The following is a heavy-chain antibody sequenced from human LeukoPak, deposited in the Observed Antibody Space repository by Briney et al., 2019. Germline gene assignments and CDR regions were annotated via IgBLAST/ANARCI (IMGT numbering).Heavy chain of an antibody. CDR3: AKDGPRITMVRGVYYFDY. J-gene: IGHJ4*02. CDR1: GFTFSSYA. CDR2: ISGSGGST. D-gene: IGHD3-10*01. Sequence: GGSLRLSCAASGFTFSSYAMSWVRQAPGKGLEWVSAISGSGGSTYYADSVKGRFTISRDNSKNTLYLQMNSLRAEDTAVYYCAKDGPRITMVRGVYYFDYWGQGTLVTVSS. V-gene: IGHV3-23*01.